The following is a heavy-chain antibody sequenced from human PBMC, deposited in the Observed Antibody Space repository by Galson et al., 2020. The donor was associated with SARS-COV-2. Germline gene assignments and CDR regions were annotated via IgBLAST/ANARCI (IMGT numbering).Heavy chain of an antibody. D-gene: IGHD3-22*01. CDR1: GGSLSGHY. Sequence: SETLSLTCAVYGGSLSGHYWSWIRQSPGKGLEWIGEITQSGSVTYTPSLKSRVTISADTSKNQFSLELRSVTAADTAVYYCARGLLQTTMVIVVFTSASFYFDSWGQGTLVSVSA. CDR2: ITQSGSV. CDR3: ARGLLQTTMVIVVFTSASFYFDS. V-gene: IGHV4-34*01. J-gene: IGHJ4*02.